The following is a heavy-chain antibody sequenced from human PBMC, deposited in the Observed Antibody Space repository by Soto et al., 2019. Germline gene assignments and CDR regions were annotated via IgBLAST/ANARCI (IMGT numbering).Heavy chain of an antibody. D-gene: IGHD6-13*01. J-gene: IGHJ4*02. CDR1: GDSVSSNSAA. V-gene: IGHV6-1*01. Sequence: QVPLQQSGPGLVKPSQTLSLTCAISGDSVSSNSAAWNWIRQSPSRGLEWLGRTYYRSKWYNDYAVSVKSRITINPDTSKHQCSRQRNSVTHEDTAVYYCASDHPGIAAPLTPRGFDYWGQGTLVTVSS. CDR3: ASDHPGIAAPLTPRGFDY. CDR2: TYYRSKWYN.